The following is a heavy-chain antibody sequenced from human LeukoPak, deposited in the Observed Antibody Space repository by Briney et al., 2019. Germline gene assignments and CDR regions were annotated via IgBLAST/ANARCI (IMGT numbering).Heavy chain of an antibody. V-gene: IGHV3-11*01. CDR1: GFTFSDYY. CDR2: ISSSGSTI. CDR3: AKSLKAPDFWSGYEYYYYYYGMDV. D-gene: IGHD3-3*01. Sequence: SGGSLRLSCAASGFTFSDYYMSWIRQAPGKGLEWVSYISSSGSTIYYADSVKGRFTISRDNAKNSLYLQMNSLRAEDTAVYYCAKSLKAPDFWSGYEYYYYYYGMDVWGQGTTVTVSS. J-gene: IGHJ6*02.